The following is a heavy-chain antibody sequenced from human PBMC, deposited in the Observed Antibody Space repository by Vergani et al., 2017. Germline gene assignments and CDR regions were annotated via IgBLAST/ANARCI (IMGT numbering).Heavy chain of an antibody. Sequence: EVPLVQSGAEVKKPGATMKISCKVSGYTFTDHYMHWVKHAPGKGLEWMGLVDPEDGETIYAEKFKGRVTIAADTSTDTAHLELSSLRSEDTAVYYCATPQTVTTGGMEVWGQGTTVIVSS. D-gene: IGHD4-17*01. CDR2: VDPEDGET. V-gene: IGHV1-69-2*01. J-gene: IGHJ6*02. CDR3: ATPQTVTTGGMEV. CDR1: GYTFTDHY.